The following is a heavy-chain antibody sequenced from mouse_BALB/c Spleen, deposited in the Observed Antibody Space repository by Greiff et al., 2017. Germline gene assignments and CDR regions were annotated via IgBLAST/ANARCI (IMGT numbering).Heavy chain of an antibody. CDR3: ARYITTAMDWYFDV. CDR1: GFSLTSYG. CDR2: IWAGGST. D-gene: IGHD1-2*01. Sequence: VKLVESGPGLVAPSQSLSITCTVSGFSLTSYGVHWVRQPPGKGLEWLGVIWAGGSTNYNSALMSRLSISKDNSKSQVFLKMNSLQTDDTAMYYCARYITTAMDWYFDVWGAGTTVTVSS. V-gene: IGHV2-9*02. J-gene: IGHJ1*01.